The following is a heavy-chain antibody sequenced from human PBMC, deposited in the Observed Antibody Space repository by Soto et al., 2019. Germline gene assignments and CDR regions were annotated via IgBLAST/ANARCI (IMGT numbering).Heavy chain of an antibody. V-gene: IGHV1-18*01. CDR3: ARAQGVIIPHEYYYYYYYMDV. Sequence: ASVKVSCKASGYSFTSYGISWVRQAPGQGLEWMGWISAYNGNTNYAQKLQGRVTMTTDTSTSTAYMELRSLRSDDTAVYYCARAQGVIIPHEYYYYYYYMDVWGKGTTVTVSS. CDR2: ISAYNGNT. CDR1: GYSFTSYG. D-gene: IGHD3-10*01. J-gene: IGHJ6*03.